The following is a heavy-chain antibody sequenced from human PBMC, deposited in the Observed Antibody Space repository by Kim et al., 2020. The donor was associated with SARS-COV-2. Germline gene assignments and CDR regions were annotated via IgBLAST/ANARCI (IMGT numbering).Heavy chain of an antibody. V-gene: IGHV3-30*02. CDR3: ANVRGMGVSGGEYVDY. Sequence: VKGRFTTTRDNTKNSRYLQMNSLRVEDTAVYYCANVRGMGVSGGEYVDYWGQGTLVTVSS. J-gene: IGHJ4*02. D-gene: IGHD2-15*01.